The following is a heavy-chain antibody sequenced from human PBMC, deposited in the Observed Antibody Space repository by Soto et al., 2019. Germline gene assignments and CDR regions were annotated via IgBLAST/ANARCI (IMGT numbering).Heavy chain of an antibody. CDR2: INHSGST. CDR1: GGSFSGYY. J-gene: IGHJ6*03. D-gene: IGHD3-10*01. CDR3: ARGYGSGSYYYMDV. Sequence: PSETLSLTCAVYGGSFSGYYLSWIRQPPGKGLEWIGEINHSGSTNYNPSLKSRVTISVDTSKNQFSLKLSSVTAADTAVYYCARGYGSGSYYYMDVWGKGTTVTVSS. V-gene: IGHV4-34*01.